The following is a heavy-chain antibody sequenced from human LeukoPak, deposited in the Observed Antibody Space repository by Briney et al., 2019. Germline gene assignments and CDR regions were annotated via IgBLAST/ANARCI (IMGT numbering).Heavy chain of an antibody. D-gene: IGHD6-13*01. J-gene: IGHJ6*02. CDR1: GYTFPSYD. V-gene: IGHV1-8*01. Sequence: ASVKVSCKASGYTFPSYDLNWVRQATGQGLEWMGWMNPNNGNTGYAQKFQGRVTMTRSTSISTAYMELSSLRSEDTAVYYCARLASGSWPLYYYYGMDVWGQGTTVTVSS. CDR3: ARLASGSWPLYYYYGMDV. CDR2: MNPNNGNT.